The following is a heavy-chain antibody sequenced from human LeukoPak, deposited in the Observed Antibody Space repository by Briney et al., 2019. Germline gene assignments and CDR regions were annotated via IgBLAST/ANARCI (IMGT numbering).Heavy chain of an antibody. Sequence: PSETLSLTCTVSGGSISSYYWSWVRQPPGKGLEWIGEIYHSGSTNYNPSLKSRVTISVDKSKNQFSLKLSSVTAADTAVYYCARDSGGMRVFDYWGQGTLVTVSS. CDR2: IYHSGST. J-gene: IGHJ4*02. V-gene: IGHV4-59*12. D-gene: IGHD1-14*01. CDR1: GGSISSYY. CDR3: ARDSGGMRVFDY.